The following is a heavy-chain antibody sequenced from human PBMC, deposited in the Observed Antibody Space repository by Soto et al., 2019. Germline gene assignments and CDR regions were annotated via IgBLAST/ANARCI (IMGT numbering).Heavy chain of an antibody. V-gene: IGHV3-30-3*01. Sequence: QVQLVESGGGVVQPGRSLRLSCAASGFTFSSYAMHWVRQAPGKGLEWVAVILSDGSNKWYVDSVNGRFTISRDNAKNTLYLQMNSLRAEDTAVYYCARDVFQEDVWGQGTTVTVSS. CDR3: ARDVFQEDV. CDR2: ILSDGSNK. CDR1: GFTFSSYA. J-gene: IGHJ6*02.